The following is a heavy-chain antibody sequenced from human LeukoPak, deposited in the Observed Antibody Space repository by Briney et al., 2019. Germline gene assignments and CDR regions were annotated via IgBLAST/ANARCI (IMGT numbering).Heavy chain of an antibody. J-gene: IGHJ4*02. CDR3: VRQRVVGFYDPFDF. CDR1: GGSISSYY. D-gene: IGHD2/OR15-2a*01. CDR2: IYSSGST. V-gene: IGHV4-4*07. Sequence: PSETLSLTCTVSGGSISSYYWSRIRQPAGKGLEWIGRIYSSGSTNYNPSLKSRVTISVDTSKNQFSLNLSSVTAADTAVYYCVRQRVVGFYDPFDFWGQGTLVTVSS.